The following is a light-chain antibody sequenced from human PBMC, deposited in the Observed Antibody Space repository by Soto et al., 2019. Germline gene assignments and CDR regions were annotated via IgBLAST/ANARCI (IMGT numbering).Light chain of an antibody. CDR3: FSSAGTYNPVV. Sequence: QSVLTQPRSVSGSPGQSVTISCSGTSSDVGGYDCVSWYQQSPDKAPKLMIFDVSERPAGVPDRFAGSKSGNTASLTISGLHAEDEADYYCFSSAGTYNPVVFGGGTKLTVL. CDR1: SSDVGGYDC. J-gene: IGLJ2*01. V-gene: IGLV2-11*01. CDR2: DVS.